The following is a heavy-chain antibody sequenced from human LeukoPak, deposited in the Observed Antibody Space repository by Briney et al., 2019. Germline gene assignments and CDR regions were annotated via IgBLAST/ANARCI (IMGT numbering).Heavy chain of an antibody. J-gene: IGHJ4*02. Sequence: GASVKVSCKPSAYTFPDYYMHWVGQAPGQGLEWMGWINLNSGGTNFAQRFQGRVTMTRDTSISTAYMDLSRLISDDTAVYYCASDAAYWTGGSCWYFDHWGQGTLVTVSS. CDR3: ASDAAYWTGGSCWYFDH. V-gene: IGHV1-2*02. CDR2: INLNSGGT. CDR1: AYTFPDYY. D-gene: IGHD2-15*01.